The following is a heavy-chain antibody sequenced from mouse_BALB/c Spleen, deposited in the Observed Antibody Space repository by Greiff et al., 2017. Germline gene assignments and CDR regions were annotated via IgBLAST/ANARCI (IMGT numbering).Heavy chain of an antibody. CDR3: AIGTVVNYFDY. V-gene: IGHV5-6-5*01. CDR1: GFTFSSYA. J-gene: IGHJ2*01. D-gene: IGHD1-1*01. Sequence: EVKLVESGGGLVKPGGSLKLSCVASGFTFSSYAMSWVRQTPEKRLEWVASISSGGSTYYPDSVKGRFTISRDNARNILYLKMSSLRSEDTAMYYCAIGTVVNYFDYWGKGTTLADST. CDR2: ISSGGST.